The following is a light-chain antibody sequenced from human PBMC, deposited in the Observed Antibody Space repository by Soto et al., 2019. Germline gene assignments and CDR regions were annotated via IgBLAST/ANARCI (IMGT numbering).Light chain of an antibody. CDR3: QQYGSSPLT. J-gene: IGKJ4*01. V-gene: IGKV3-20*01. CDR2: GAT. Sequence: EMGLTRPQGPRLLSQGVKATLSCRPGQSFVFSYLAWYQQKLGQAPRLLIYGATSRATGIPDRFSGSESGTDFTLTISRLEPEDFAVYYCQQYGSSPLTFGGGTKVEIK. CDR1: QSFVFSY.